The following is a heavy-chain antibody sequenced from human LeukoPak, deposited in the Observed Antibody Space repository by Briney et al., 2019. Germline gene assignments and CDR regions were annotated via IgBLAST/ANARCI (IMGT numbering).Heavy chain of an antibody. Sequence: PGGSLRLSCAASGFTFTSYAMTWVRQAPGKGLEWVSSISGGGGSTYYADSVKGRFTIFRDNSKNTLHLQMNSLRAEDTAVYYCAKNSYSDSSGYYREYYFDYWGQGTLVTVSS. J-gene: IGHJ4*02. D-gene: IGHD3-22*01. CDR2: ISGGGGST. V-gene: IGHV3-23*01. CDR3: AKNSYSDSSGYYREYYFDY. CDR1: GFTFTSYA.